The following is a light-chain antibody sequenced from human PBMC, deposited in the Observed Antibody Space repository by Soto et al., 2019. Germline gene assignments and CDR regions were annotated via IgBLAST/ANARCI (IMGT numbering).Light chain of an antibody. CDR1: SIDVGGSNY. V-gene: IGLV2-11*01. CDR2: DVS. CDR3: SSYTSRSTLDDV. J-gene: IGLJ1*01. Sequence: QSALTQPRSVSGSPGQSVTISCTGPSIDVGGSNYVSWYQQHPGKAPKLMIYDVSERPSGVPDRFSGSKSGNTASLTISGLQAEDEADYYCSSYTSRSTLDDVFGSGTKLTVL.